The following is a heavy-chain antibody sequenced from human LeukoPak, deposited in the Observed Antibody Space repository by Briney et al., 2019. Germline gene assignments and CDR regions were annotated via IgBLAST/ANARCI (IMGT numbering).Heavy chain of an antibody. Sequence: ASVKISSKTSGGTLNHSAISCVRDAPGQGLEWLGGIMPLFGTAGYAQKFQGRVTITKDESTGTVYLELTSLTSEAAAVYYCPRYVHGDYGCGWFDSWRERTIVSVSS. J-gene: IGHJ5*01. CDR1: GGTLNHSA. CDR3: PRYVHGDYGCGWFDS. CDR2: IMPLFGTA. V-gene: IGHV1-69*05. D-gene: IGHD4-17*01.